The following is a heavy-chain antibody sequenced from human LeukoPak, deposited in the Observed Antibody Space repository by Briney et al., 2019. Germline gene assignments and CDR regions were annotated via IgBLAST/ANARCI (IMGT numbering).Heavy chain of an antibody. CDR3: ARASKVPYYYMDV. V-gene: IGHV4-61*02. CDR1: GGSISSGSYY. CDR2: IYTSGST. J-gene: IGHJ6*03. Sequence: SQTLSLTCTVSGGSISSGSYYWSWIRQPAGKGLEWIGRIYTSGSTNYNPSLKSRVTISVDTSKNQFSLKLSSVTAADTAVYYCARASKVPYYYMDVWGKGTTVTVSS.